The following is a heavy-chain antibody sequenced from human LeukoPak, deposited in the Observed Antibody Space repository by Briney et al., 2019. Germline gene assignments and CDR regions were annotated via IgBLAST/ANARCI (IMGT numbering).Heavy chain of an antibody. CDR3: ARDWYHAIDY. D-gene: IGHD2-2*01. Sequence: SGGSLRLSCAASGFSFSTTWMHWVRQPPGQGLVWVARITSDGTSISYAESVKGRFTTSRDNAKNTLYLQMNSLRVDDTAIYYCARDWYHAIDYWGQGTLVTVSS. CDR1: GFSFSTTW. J-gene: IGHJ4*02. CDR2: ITSDGTSI. V-gene: IGHV3-74*03.